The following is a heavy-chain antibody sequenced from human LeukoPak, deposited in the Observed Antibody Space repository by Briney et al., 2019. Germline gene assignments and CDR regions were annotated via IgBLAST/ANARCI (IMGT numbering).Heavy chain of an antibody. V-gene: IGHV4-39*07. D-gene: IGHD4-23*01. J-gene: IGHJ4*02. Sequence: SETLSLTCTVSGGSISSSSYYWAWIRQPPGKGLEWVGSIYYSGTTYYNPSLKSRVTISVDTSKNQFSLKLTSVTAADTAVYYCARGPGGSALFNWGQGTPVTVSS. CDR1: GGSISSSSYY. CDR3: ARGPGGSALFN. CDR2: IYYSGTT.